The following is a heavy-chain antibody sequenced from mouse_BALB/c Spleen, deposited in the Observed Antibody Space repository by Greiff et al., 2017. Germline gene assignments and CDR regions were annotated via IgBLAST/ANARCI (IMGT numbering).Heavy chain of an antibody. J-gene: IGHJ1*01. CDR2: IWSGGST. D-gene: IGHD6-1*01. CDR1: GFSLTSYG. Sequence: VQLQQSGPGLVQPSQSLSITCTVSGFSLTSYGVHWVRQSPGKGLEWLGVIWSGGSTDYNAAFISRLSISKDISKSQVFFKMNSLQAIDTAIYYCARGPLWGYWYFDVWGAGTTVTVSS. CDR3: ARGPLWGYWYFDV. V-gene: IGHV2-2*02.